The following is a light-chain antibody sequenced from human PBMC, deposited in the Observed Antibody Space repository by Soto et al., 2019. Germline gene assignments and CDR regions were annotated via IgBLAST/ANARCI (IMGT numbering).Light chain of an antibody. CDR2: EVS. J-gene: IGLJ1*01. V-gene: IGLV2-14*01. Sequence: QSVLAQPASVSGSPGQSIAISCTGTSSDVGAYDYVSWYQQHPGKAPKLMIYEVSDRPSGVSNRFSGSKSGNTASLTISGLQAEDEADYFCRSYTAAYPLLSGTGTKVTVL. CDR1: SSDVGAYDY. CDR3: RSYTAAYPLL.